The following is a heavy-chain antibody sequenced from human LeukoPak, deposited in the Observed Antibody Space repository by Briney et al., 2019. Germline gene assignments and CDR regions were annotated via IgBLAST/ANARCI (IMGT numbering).Heavy chain of an antibody. CDR3: VRDTYGPSDS. CDR2: IKEDGSQK. J-gene: IGHJ4*02. Sequence: HPSETLSLTCAVSGGSISSGGYSWSWIRQPPGKGLEWVANIKEDGSQKYYVDSVKGRFTISRDNAKNSLYLQMNSLRVEDTAVYFCVRDTYGPSDSWGQGTLVAVSS. V-gene: IGHV3-7*01. D-gene: IGHD3-10*01. CDR1: GGSISSGGYS.